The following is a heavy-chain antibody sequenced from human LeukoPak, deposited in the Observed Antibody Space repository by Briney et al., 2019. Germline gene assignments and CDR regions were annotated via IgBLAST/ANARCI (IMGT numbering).Heavy chain of an antibody. V-gene: IGHV1-2*02. Sequence: ASVKVSCKASGYTFTGYYMHWVRQAPGQGLEWMGWINPKSGAADYAQQFRGRVTMTRDTSINTDYMEMKRVTSDDTAVYYCARGAEAETSPLDFWGQGTLVIVS. CDR1: GYTFTGYY. CDR3: ARGAEAETSPLDF. CDR2: INPKSGAA. D-gene: IGHD6-13*01. J-gene: IGHJ4*02.